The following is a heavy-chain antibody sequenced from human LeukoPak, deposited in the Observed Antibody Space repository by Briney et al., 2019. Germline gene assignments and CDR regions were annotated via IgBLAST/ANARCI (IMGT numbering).Heavy chain of an antibody. V-gene: IGHV1-69*05. CDR1: GGTFSSYA. Sequence: SVKVSCKASGGTFSSYAISWVRQAPGQGLEWMGRIIPIFGTANYAQKFQGRVTITTDESTSTAYMELSSLRSEDTAVYYCASGVEDWGLDYWGQGTLVAVSS. CDR2: IIPIFGTA. J-gene: IGHJ4*02. CDR3: ASGVEDWGLDY. D-gene: IGHD7-27*01.